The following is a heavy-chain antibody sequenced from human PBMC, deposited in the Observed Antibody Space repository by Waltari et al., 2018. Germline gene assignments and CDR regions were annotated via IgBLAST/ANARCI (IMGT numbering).Heavy chain of an antibody. CDR3: AKAVGTTNWFDP. Sequence: QVQLVESREGVVQPGRSLRLSWAASGFTFTSYGIPCARQAPGKGLEWVAVIWYDGSNKYYADSVKGRFTISRDNSKNTLYLQMNSLRAEDTAVYYCAKAVGTTNWFDPWGQGTLVTVSS. V-gene: IGHV3-33*06. CDR2: IWYDGSNK. D-gene: IGHD1-1*01. J-gene: IGHJ5*02. CDR1: GFTFTSYG.